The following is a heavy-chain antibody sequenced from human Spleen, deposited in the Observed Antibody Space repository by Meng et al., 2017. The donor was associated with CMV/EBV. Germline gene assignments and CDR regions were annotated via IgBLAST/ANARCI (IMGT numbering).Heavy chain of an antibody. Sequence: GESLKISCAASGFTFSSNYMNWVRQAPGKGLEWGSVIYSGGTTYYADSVKGRFTISRDISKNTLYLQMHSLRAEDTAVYYCARDRGIQYYGMDVWGEGTTVTVSS. J-gene: IGHJ6*04. CDR1: GFTFSSNY. CDR2: IYSGGTT. CDR3: ARDRGIQYYGMDV. V-gene: IGHV3-66*02. D-gene: IGHD5-18*01.